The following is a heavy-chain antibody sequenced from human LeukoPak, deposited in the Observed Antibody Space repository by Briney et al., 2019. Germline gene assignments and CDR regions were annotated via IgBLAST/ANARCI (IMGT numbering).Heavy chain of an antibody. CDR2: VHPGDSDT. CDR1: GYNFDSYW. Sequence: PGESLKISCKGSGYNFDSYWIGWVRQMPGGRLEWMGIVHPGDSDTRYSPSFQGQVTISADKSINSAYLQWSSLKASDSAMYYCARHAYCGGDCPLYYYGMDVWGQGTTVTVSS. CDR3: ARHAYCGGDCPLYYYGMDV. D-gene: IGHD2-21*02. V-gene: IGHV5-51*01. J-gene: IGHJ6*02.